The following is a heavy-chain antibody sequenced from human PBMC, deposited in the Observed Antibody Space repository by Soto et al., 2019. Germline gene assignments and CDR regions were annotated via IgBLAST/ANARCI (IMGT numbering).Heavy chain of an antibody. CDR2: INHSGST. CDR3: ARKGVGTFPHYYYYYYMDV. Sequence: SETLSLTCAVYGGSFSGYYWSWIRQPPGKGLEWIGEINHSGSTNYNPSLKSRVTISVDTSKNQFSLKLSSVTAADTAVYYCARKGVGTFPHYYYYYYMDVWGKGTTVTVSS. J-gene: IGHJ6*03. CDR1: GGSFSGYY. V-gene: IGHV4-34*01. D-gene: IGHD1-26*01.